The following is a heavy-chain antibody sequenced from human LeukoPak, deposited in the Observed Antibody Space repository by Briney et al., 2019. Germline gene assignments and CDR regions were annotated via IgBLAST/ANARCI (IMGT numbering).Heavy chain of an antibody. J-gene: IGHJ4*02. CDR2: INPSSGGT. D-gene: IGHD3-10*01. V-gene: IGHV1-2*02. Sequence: ASVKVSCKASGYTFSDYYMHWVRQAPGQGPEWMGWINPSSGGTNYAPKFQGRVTMTRDTSITTAYMELSRLRSDDTAVYYCARPDYYGSGSYYFSWGQGTLVTVSA. CDR3: ARPDYYGSGSYYFS. CDR1: GYTFSDYY.